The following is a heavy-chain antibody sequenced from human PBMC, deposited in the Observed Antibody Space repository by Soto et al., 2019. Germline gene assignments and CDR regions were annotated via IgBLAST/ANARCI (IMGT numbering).Heavy chain of an antibody. CDR3: ARDVGEVLRYFDWSRNFDY. Sequence: GGSLRLSCAASGFTFSSYSMNWVRQAPGKGLEWVSSISSSSYIYYADSVKGRFTISRDNAKNSLYLQMNSLRAEDTAVYYCARDVGEVLRYFDWSRNFDYWGQGTLVTVSS. CDR1: GFTFSSYS. D-gene: IGHD3-9*01. CDR2: ISSSSYI. J-gene: IGHJ4*02. V-gene: IGHV3-21*01.